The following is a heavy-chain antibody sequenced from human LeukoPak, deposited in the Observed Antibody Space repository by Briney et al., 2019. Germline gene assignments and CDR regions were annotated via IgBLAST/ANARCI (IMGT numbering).Heavy chain of an antibody. D-gene: IGHD3-3*01. CDR1: GYTFTSYG. Sequence: GASVKVSCKASGYTFTSYGISWVRQAPGQGLEWMGWISAYNGNTNYAQKLQGRVTMTTDTSTSTAYMELRSLRSDDTAVYYCARVGRDFWSGYSSGWFDPWGQGTLVTVSS. J-gene: IGHJ5*02. CDR3: ARVGRDFWSGYSSGWFDP. CDR2: ISAYNGNT. V-gene: IGHV1-18*01.